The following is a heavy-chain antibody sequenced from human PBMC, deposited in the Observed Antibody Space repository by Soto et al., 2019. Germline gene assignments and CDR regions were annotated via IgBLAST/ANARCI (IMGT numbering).Heavy chain of an antibody. CDR1: GGSISSYY. D-gene: IGHD1-26*01. CDR2: IYYSGST. Sequence: SETLSLTCTVSGGSISSYYWSWIRQPPGKGLEWIGYIYYSGSTNYNPSLKSRVAISVDTSKNQFSLKLSSVTAADTAVYYCARRWGPTFDFWGQGTLVTVSS. CDR3: ARRWGPTFDF. V-gene: IGHV4-59*01. J-gene: IGHJ4*02.